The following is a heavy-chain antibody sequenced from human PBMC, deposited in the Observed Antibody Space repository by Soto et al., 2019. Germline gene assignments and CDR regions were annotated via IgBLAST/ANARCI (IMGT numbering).Heavy chain of an antibody. CDR3: ARGPGYSYGSGSYLGY. D-gene: IGHD3-10*01. Sequence: SVKVSCKASGGTFSSYAISWVRQAPGQGLEWMGGIIPIFGTANYAQKFQGRVTITADESTRTAYMELSSLRSEDTAVYYCARGPGYSYGSGSYLGYWGQGPMVTVSS. J-gene: IGHJ4*02. V-gene: IGHV1-69*13. CDR1: GGTFSSYA. CDR2: IIPIFGTA.